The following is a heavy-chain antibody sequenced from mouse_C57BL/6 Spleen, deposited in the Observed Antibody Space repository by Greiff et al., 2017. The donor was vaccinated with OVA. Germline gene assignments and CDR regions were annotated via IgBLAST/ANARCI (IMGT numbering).Heavy chain of an antibody. CDR2: INPNNGGT. D-gene: IGHD2-4*01. V-gene: IGHV1-26*01. CDR1: GYTFTDYY. J-gene: IGHJ4*01. Sequence: VQLQQSGPELVKPGASVKISCKASGYTFTDYYMNWVKQSHGKSLEWIGDINPNNGGTSYNQKFKGKATLTVDKSSSTAYMELRSLTSEDSAVYYCATYDYDEDYYAMDYWGQGTSVTVSS. CDR3: ATYDYDEDYYAMDY.